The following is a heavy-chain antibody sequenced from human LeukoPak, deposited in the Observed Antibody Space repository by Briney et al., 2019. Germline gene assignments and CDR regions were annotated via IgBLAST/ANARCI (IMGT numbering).Heavy chain of an antibody. CDR1: GFTFSTYW. D-gene: IGHD2-8*01. CDR3: TRISLVQTPDY. CDR2: INHDGTET. Sequence: GGSLRLSCAASGFTFSTYWMNWLRQAPGKGLEWVANINHDGTETYYVDSVKGRFTISRDNAKNSLFLQMDSLRAEDTAVYYCTRISLVQTPDYWGQGTLVTVSS. V-gene: IGHV3-7*01. J-gene: IGHJ4*02.